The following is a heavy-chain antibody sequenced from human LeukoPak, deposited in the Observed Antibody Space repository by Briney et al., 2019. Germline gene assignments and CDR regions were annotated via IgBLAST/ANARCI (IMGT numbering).Heavy chain of an antibody. V-gene: IGHV4-31*03. J-gene: IGHJ4*02. D-gene: IGHD1-26*01. CDR2: SYYSDST. CDR3: ARVPELGYFDY. Sequence: LSLPCTVSGDSISSGGYYWSWIRQHPGKGLEWIGYSYYSDSTYYNPSLKSRVTISVDTSKNQFSLKLSSVTAADTAVYYCARVPELGYFDYWGQGTLVTVSS. CDR1: GDSISSGGYY.